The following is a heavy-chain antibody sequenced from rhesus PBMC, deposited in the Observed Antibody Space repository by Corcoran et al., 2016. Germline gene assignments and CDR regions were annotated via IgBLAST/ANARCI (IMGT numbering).Heavy chain of an antibody. J-gene: IGHJ2*01. V-gene: IGHV4-106*01. D-gene: IGHD2-15*01. CDR1: GGSISDNYY. Sequence: QVQLQESGPGLVKPSETLSLTCAVSGGSISDNYYWTWIRRPPGKGLEWIGYTYGSGGDTTYNPSLTPRVTISTHTSKNQFSLKLSSVTAADTAVYYCATPVVGSPSRYFDLWGPGTPITISS. CDR3: ATPVVGSPSRYFDL. CDR2: TYGSGGDT.